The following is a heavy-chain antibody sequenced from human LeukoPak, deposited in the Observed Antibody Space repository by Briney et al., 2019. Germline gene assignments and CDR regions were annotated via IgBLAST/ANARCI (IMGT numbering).Heavy chain of an antibody. D-gene: IGHD3-9*01. Sequence: SETLSLTCAVYGGSFSGYYWSWIRQPPGKGLEWIGYIYYSGSTNYNPSLKSRVTISVDTSKNQFSLKLSSVTAADTAVYYCATMTGTLIDYWGQGTLVTVSS. CDR3: ATMTGTLIDY. V-gene: IGHV4-59*01. CDR1: GGSFSGYY. J-gene: IGHJ4*02. CDR2: IYYSGST.